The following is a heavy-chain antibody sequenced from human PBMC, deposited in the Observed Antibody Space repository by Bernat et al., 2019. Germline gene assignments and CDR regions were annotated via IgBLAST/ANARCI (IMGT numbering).Heavy chain of an antibody. CDR1: GFTFSSYS. J-gene: IGHJ5*02. Sequence: EVQLVESGGGLVQPGGSLRLSCAASGFTFSSYSMNWVRQAPGKGLEWVSYISSSSSTIYYADSVKGRFTISRDNAKNSLYLQMNSLRAEDTAVYYCARGATPRGIFWGVGWFDPWGQGTLVTVSS. CDR2: ISSSSSTI. V-gene: IGHV3-48*01. D-gene: IGHD3-10*01. CDR3: ARGATPRGIFWGVGWFDP.